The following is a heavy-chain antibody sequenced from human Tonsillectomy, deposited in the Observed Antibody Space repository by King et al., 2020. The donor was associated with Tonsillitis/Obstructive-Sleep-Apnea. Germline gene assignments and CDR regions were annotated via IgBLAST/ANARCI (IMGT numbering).Heavy chain of an antibody. V-gene: IGHV4-31*03. J-gene: IGHJ6*03. CDR3: ARIIASRPTIYFMDV. CDR2: IYRRGIT. Sequence: QXQESGPGLVKPSQTLSVTCTVSGGSISSGGYYWSWLRQHPGQGLEWIGYIYRRGITHYNPSLESRVIISLDTSKQLFSLTLDSVTAADTAVYYCARIIASRPTIYFMDVWGKGTTVTVSS. CDR1: GGSISSGGYY. D-gene: IGHD6-6*01.